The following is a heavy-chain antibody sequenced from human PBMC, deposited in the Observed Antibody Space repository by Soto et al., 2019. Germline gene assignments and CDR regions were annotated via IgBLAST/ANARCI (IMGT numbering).Heavy chain of an antibody. Sequence: EVQLVESGGGLVQPGGSLRLSCAVSGFSVSNNFLSWVRQAPGKGLEWVSLIYSGGNTYYADSVKGRFTISRDNSKNTVYLQMNSQRAEDTAVYYCARDPGKNFIWGQGTMVTVSS. CDR2: IYSGGNT. J-gene: IGHJ3*02. CDR3: ARDPGKNFI. V-gene: IGHV3-66*01. CDR1: GFSVSNNF.